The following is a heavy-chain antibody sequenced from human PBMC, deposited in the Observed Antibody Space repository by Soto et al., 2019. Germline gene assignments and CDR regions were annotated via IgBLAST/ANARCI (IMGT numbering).Heavy chain of an antibody. J-gene: IGHJ4*02. CDR1: GYTFTSYA. V-gene: IGHV1-3*01. Sequence: ASVKVCCTASGYTFTSYAMHWVRQAPGQRLEWMGWINAGNGNTKYSQKFQGRVTITRDTSASTAYMELSSLRSEDTAVYYCARSIVVVTALDYWGQGTLVTVSS. CDR2: INAGNGNT. D-gene: IGHD2-21*02. CDR3: ARSIVVVTALDY.